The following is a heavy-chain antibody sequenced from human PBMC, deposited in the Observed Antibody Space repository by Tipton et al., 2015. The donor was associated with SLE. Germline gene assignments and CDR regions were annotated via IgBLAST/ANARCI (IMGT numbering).Heavy chain of an antibody. J-gene: IGHJ4*02. CDR3: TRGDHSWYFDF. D-gene: IGHD2-21*01. CDR1: GYTFSDYH. V-gene: IGHV1-2*06. Sequence: QSGPEVKKPGASVKVSCKASGYTFSDYHLHWIRQVPGQGLEWMGRIKPYSGGRQYAQKFQDRVTMTRDTSINTAYMELSRLRSDDTAVYYCTRGDHSWYFDFWGQGTLVTVSS. CDR2: IKPYSGGR.